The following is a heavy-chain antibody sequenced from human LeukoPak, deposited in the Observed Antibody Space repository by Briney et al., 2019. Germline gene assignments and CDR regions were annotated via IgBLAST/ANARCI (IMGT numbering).Heavy chain of an antibody. V-gene: IGHV4-39*07. CDR3: ARDYCTSTTCPNWFDP. J-gene: IGHJ5*02. CDR1: GGSISSSSYY. CDR2: IYYSGST. D-gene: IGHD2-2*01. Sequence: SETLSLTCTVSGGSISSSSYYWGWIRQPPGKGLEWIGSIYYSGSTYYNPSLKSRVTISVDKSKNQFSLKLNSVTAADTAVHYCARDYCTSTTCPNWFDPWGQGTLVTVSS.